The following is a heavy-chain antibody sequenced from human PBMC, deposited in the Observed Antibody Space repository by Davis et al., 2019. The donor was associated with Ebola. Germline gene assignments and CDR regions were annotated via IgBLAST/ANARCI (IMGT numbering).Heavy chain of an antibody. CDR3: ARLQYYYDSSGYHIGGFDY. D-gene: IGHD3-22*01. CDR2: SHYSGST. Sequence: SETLSLTCTVSGVSITSYYWSWVRQPPGKGLEWIGYSHYSGSTNYNPSLKSRVTISTDTSRSQFSLTLRSVTAADTAVYYCARLQYYYDSSGYHIGGFDYWGQGTLVTVSS. V-gene: IGHV4-59*01. CDR1: GVSITSYY. J-gene: IGHJ4*02.